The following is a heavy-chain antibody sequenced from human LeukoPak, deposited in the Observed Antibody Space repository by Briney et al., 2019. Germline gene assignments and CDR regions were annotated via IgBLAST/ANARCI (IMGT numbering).Heavy chain of an antibody. J-gene: IGHJ6*02. Sequence: PGRSLRLSCAASGFTFDDYAMHWVRQAPGKGLEWVSGISWNSGSIGYADSVKGRFTISRDNAKNSLYLQMNSLRAEDTALYYCAKDITPGKWELPRYYYYGMDVWGQGTTVTVSS. CDR3: AKDITPGKWELPRYYYYGMDV. V-gene: IGHV3-9*01. D-gene: IGHD1-26*01. CDR1: GFTFDDYA. CDR2: ISWNSGSI.